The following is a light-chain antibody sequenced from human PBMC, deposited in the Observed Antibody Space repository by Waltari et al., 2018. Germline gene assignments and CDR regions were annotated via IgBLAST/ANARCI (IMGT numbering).Light chain of an antibody. CDR1: DSNIGSNY. Sequence: QSVLTQPPSVSAAPGQKVTISCPGSDSNIGSNYVSWYQQGPGTAPKLLIYQNNKRLSVTPDRFSGSKSGTSATLDITTLQTGDEADYYCAAWDNSLNTGVFGGRTKLTVL. CDR2: QNN. CDR3: AAWDNSLNTGV. V-gene: IGLV1-51*01. J-gene: IGLJ3*02.